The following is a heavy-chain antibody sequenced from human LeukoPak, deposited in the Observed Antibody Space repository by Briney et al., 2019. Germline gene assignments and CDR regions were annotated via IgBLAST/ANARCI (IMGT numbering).Heavy chain of an antibody. D-gene: IGHD3-10*01. J-gene: IGHJ4*02. CDR3: ARADYGSGSYLYGDY. V-gene: IGHV1-69*13. CDR1: GGTFSSYA. Sequence: ASVKVSCKASGGTFSSYAISWVRQAPGQGLEWMGGIIPIFGTANYAQKFQGRVTVTADESTSTAYMELSSLRSEDTAVYYCARADYGSGSYLYGDYWGQGTLVIVSS. CDR2: IIPIFGTA.